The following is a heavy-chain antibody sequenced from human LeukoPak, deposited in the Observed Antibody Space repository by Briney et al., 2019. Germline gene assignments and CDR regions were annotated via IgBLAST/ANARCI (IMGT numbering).Heavy chain of an antibody. Sequence: GRSLRLSCAASGFTFSSYGMHWVRQAPGKGLEWVAVISYDGSNKCYADSVKGRFTISRDNSKNTLYLQMSSLRAEDTAVYYCAKDADSSGWNFDYWGQGTLVTVSS. D-gene: IGHD6-19*01. CDR3: AKDADSSGWNFDY. CDR1: GFTFSSYG. J-gene: IGHJ4*02. CDR2: ISYDGSNK. V-gene: IGHV3-30*18.